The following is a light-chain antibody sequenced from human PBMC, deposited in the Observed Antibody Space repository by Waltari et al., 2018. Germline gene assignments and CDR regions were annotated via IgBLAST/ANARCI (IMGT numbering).Light chain of an antibody. CDR2: KAS. V-gene: IGKV1-5*03. CDR1: QSISSW. CDR3: QQYNSDPYT. J-gene: IGKJ2*01. Sequence: DIQMTQSPSTLSASVGDRVTITCRASQSISSWLAWYQQNPGQAPKLLMYKASTLESGVPSRFSGSGSGTEFTLTISSLQADDFATYYCQQYNSDPYTFGQGTKLEIK.